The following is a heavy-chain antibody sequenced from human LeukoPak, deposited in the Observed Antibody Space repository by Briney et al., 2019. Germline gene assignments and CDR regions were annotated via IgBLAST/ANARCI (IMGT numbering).Heavy chain of an antibody. CDR2: IYTSGST. J-gene: IGHJ3*02. D-gene: IGHD3-22*01. V-gene: IGHV4-61*02. Sequence: SETLSLTCTVSGGSISSGSYYWSWIRQPAGKGLEWIGRIYTSGSTNYNPSLKSRVTISVDTSKNQFSLKLSSVTAADTAVYYCARGYYYNSSGYYYVNSRANHRLIAFDIWGQGTMVTVSS. CDR3: ARGYYYNSSGYYYVNSRANHRLIAFDI. CDR1: GGSISSGSYY.